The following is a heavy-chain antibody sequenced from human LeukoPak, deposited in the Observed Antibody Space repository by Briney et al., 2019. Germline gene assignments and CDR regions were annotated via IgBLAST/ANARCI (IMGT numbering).Heavy chain of an antibody. CDR1: GFSFSTYW. D-gene: IGHD6-13*01. Sequence: GGSLRLSCAASGFSFSTYWMSWVRQAPGKGLEWVANIKPDGSEKYYVDSVKGRFTISRDNAKNSLYLQMNSLRAEDTAVYYCAKVAAPGYYFDYWGQGTLVTVSS. CDR2: IKPDGSEK. J-gene: IGHJ4*02. CDR3: AKVAAPGYYFDY. V-gene: IGHV3-7*01.